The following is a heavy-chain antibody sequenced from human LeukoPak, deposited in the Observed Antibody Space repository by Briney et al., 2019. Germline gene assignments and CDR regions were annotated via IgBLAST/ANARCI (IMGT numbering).Heavy chain of an antibody. CDR1: GFTFSIYA. Sequence: GRSLRLSCAASGFTFSIYAMNWVRQAPGKVLEWVSSISGSGDNTHYASSVKGRFTISRDNSKNTLYLQIHSLRAEDTAIYFCAKGHGDYPGNYFNYWGQGTLVSVSS. V-gene: IGHV3-23*01. CDR3: AKGHGDYPGNYFNY. D-gene: IGHD4-17*01. CDR2: ISGSGDNT. J-gene: IGHJ4*02.